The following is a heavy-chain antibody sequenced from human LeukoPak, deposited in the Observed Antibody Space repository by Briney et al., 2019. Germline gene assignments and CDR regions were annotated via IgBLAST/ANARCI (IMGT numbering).Heavy chain of an antibody. CDR3: ASSYYDFWSGPRPNYYYYYYMDV. V-gene: IGHV4-59*01. CDR1: GGSISSYY. J-gene: IGHJ6*03. Sequence: SETLSLTCTVSGGSISSYYWSWIRQPPGKGLEWIGYIYYSGSTNYNPSLKSRVTISVDTSKNLLSLKLSSVTAADTAVYYCASSYYDFWSGPRPNYYYYYYMDVWGKGTTVTVSS. CDR2: IYYSGST. D-gene: IGHD3-3*01.